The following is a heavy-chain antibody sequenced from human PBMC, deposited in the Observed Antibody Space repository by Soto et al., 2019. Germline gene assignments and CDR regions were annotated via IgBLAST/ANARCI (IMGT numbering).Heavy chain of an antibody. V-gene: IGHV4-4*07. CDR2: IYTSGGT. D-gene: IGHD3-3*01. CDR3: ARGPITIFGGLGNWFDP. J-gene: IGHJ5*02. Sequence: SETLSLTCTVSGGSISSYYWSWIRQPAGKGLEWIGRIYTSGGTNYNPSLKSRVTMSVDTSKNQFSLKLSSVTAADTAVYYCARGPITIFGGLGNWFDPWGQGTLVTVSS. CDR1: GGSISSYY.